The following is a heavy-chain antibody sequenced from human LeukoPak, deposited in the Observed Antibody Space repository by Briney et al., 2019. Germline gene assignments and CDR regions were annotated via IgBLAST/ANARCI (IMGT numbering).Heavy chain of an antibody. D-gene: IGHD3-9*01. V-gene: IGHV1-2*02. CDR1: GYTFTGYY. CDR2: INPNSGGT. Sequence: ASVKVSCKASGYTFTGYYMHWVRQAPGQGLEWMGWINPNSGGTNYAQKFQGRVTMTRDTSISTAYMELSRLRSDDTAVYYCARDYPRYFDWLFTKYYYYYMDVWGKGTTVTVSS. CDR3: ARDYPRYFDWLFTKYYYYYMDV. J-gene: IGHJ6*03.